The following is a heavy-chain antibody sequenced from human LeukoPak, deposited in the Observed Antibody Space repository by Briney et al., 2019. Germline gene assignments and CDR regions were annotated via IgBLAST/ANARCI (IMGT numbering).Heavy chain of an antibody. V-gene: IGHV1-24*01. Sequence: GGSLRLSCAASGFTFSSYGMHWVRQAPGKGLEWMGGFDPEDGETIYAQKFQGRVTMTEDTSTDTAYMELSSLRSEDTAVYYCATATAGWYPNWFDPWGQGTLVTVSS. CDR2: FDPEDGET. J-gene: IGHJ5*02. CDR3: ATATAGWYPNWFDP. D-gene: IGHD6-19*01. CDR1: GFTFSSYG.